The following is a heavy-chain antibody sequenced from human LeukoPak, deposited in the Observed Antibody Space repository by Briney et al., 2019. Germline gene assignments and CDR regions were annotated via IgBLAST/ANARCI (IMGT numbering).Heavy chain of an antibody. CDR1: GVSISSYY. Sequence: SETLSLTCAVSGVSISSYYWSWIRQPPGKGLEWIGYISYSGSTNSNSSLKSRVTTSVDTSKNQFSLKLSSVTAADTAVYYCAGSGYSGCGLNYWGQGTLVTVSS. CDR3: AGSGYSGCGLNY. D-gene: IGHD5-12*01. CDR2: ISYSGST. V-gene: IGHV4-59*12. J-gene: IGHJ4*02.